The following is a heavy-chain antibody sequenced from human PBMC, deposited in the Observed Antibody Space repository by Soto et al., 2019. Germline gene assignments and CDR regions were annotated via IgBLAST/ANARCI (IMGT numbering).Heavy chain of an antibody. V-gene: IGHV4-30-2*01. CDR3: ARVIGFGFGVVSWFDP. CDR1: GGSISSGGYS. J-gene: IGHJ5*02. Sequence: SETLSLTCAVSGGSISSGGYSWSWIRQPPGKGLEWIGYIYHSGSTYYNPSLKSRVTISVDRSKNQFSLKLSSVTAADTAVYYCARVIGFGFGVVSWFDPWGQGTLVTVSS. CDR2: IYHSGST. D-gene: IGHD3-3*01.